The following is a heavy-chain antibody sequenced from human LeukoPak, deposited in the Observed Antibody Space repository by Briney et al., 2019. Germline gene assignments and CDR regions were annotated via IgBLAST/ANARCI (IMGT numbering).Heavy chain of an antibody. J-gene: IGHJ4*02. CDR3: ARLPTGSGYHFDY. D-gene: IGHD3-22*01. CDR2: IYSGGST. CDR1: GFTVSRNY. V-gene: IGHV3-66*02. Sequence: PGGSLRLSCAASGFTVSRNYVSWVRQAPGKGLGWVSVIYSGGSTYYADSVKGRFTISRDNSKNTLYLQMNSLRAEDTAVYYCARLPTGSGYHFDYWGQGTLVTVSS.